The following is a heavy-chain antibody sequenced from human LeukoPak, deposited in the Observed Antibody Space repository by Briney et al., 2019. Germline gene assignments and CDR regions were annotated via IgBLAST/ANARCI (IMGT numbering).Heavy chain of an antibody. Sequence: SVPTLVNPTQTLTLTCTFSGFSLRTSGMCVSWIRQPPGKALEWLARIDWDDDKYYSTSLKTRLTISKDTSKNQVVLTMTNMDPVDTATYYCARMVYDTKNFDYWGQGTLVTVSS. D-gene: IGHD3-22*01. J-gene: IGHJ4*02. V-gene: IGHV2-70*11. CDR1: GFSLRTSGMC. CDR3: ARMVYDTKNFDY. CDR2: IDWDDDK.